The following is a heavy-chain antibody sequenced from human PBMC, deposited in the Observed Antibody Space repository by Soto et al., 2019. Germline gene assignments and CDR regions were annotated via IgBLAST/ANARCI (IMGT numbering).Heavy chain of an antibody. CDR2: INHSGST. CDR1: GGSFSGYY. CDR3: ARDREYWFDP. Sequence: QVQLQQWGAGLLKPSATLSLTCAVSGGSFSGYYWSWIRQPPGKGLEWIGEINHSGSTNYNPSLKSRVTISVDTSKNQCSLKLSSVTSAGTAVYYCARDREYWFDPWGQGTLVTVSS. J-gene: IGHJ5*02. V-gene: IGHV4-34*01.